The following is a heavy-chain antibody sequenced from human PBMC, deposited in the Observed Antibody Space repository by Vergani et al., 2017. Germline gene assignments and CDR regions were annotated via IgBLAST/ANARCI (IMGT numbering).Heavy chain of an antibody. CDR2: IYVSGIT. V-gene: IGHV4-61*02. CDR3: AXDNKQLRPRAFDL. D-gene: IGHD4-23*01. Sequence: QVQLQESGPGLVKPSQTLSLTCTVSGASINNDFYYWHWIRQPAGKGLDWIGRIYVSGITDYNSSLQSRVSMSVDTSKNQFSLTLTSVTAADTAVYYCAXDNKQLRPRAFDLWVQGTMVTVSS. J-gene: IGHJ3*01. CDR1: GASINNDFYY.